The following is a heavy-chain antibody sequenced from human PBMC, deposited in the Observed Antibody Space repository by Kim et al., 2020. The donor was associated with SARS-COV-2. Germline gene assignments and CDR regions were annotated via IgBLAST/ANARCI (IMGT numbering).Heavy chain of an antibody. CDR3: ARDLSSINWYFVY. CDR2: INPHTGGT. J-gene: IGHJ4*02. V-gene: IGHV1-2*02. D-gene: IGHD6-13*01. CDR1: GYPFIGYY. Sequence: ASVKVSCKASGYPFIGYYLHWVRQAPGRGLEWMGWINPHTGGTVYAQRFQGRVTMTRDTSTGTAYMELGSLRSDDPAIYYCARDLSSINWYFVYWGQGTLITVSS.